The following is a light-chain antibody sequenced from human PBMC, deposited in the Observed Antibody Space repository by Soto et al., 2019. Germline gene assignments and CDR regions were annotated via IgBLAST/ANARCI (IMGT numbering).Light chain of an antibody. V-gene: IGLV2-11*01. CDR2: DVI. Sequence: QSALTQPRSVSGSPGQSVTTSCTGTSSDVGAYNYVSWYQQEPGKAPKHMIYDVITRSSGATDRFSGSKSDNAASLTIYGLRAEDEADYYCCSYAGTYTDVLGTGTKLTVL. J-gene: IGLJ1*01. CDR3: CSYAGTYTDV. CDR1: SSDVGAYNY.